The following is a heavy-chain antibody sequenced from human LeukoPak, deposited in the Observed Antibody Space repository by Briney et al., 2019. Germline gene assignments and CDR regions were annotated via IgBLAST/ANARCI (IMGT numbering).Heavy chain of an antibody. CDR1: GGTFSSYA. V-gene: IGHV1-18*01. CDR3: ARHPYSGSYLGGFDY. D-gene: IGHD1-26*01. CDR2: ISAYNGNT. J-gene: IGHJ4*02. Sequence: ASVKLSCKASGGTFSSYAISWVRQAPGHRLEWMGWISAYNGNTNCAQKLQGRVTMTIDTSTSTAYMERRSLRSDDTAVYYWARHPYSGSYLGGFDYWGQGTLVTVSS.